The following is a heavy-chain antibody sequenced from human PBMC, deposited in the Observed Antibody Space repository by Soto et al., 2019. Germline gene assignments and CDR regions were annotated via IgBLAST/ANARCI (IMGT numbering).Heavy chain of an antibody. Sequence: SETLSLTCTVSGGSISSYYWSWIRQPPGKGLEWIGYIYYSGSTNYNPSLKSRVTISVDTSKNQFSLKLSSVTAADTAVYYCARDRGVVVVAATPGAFDIWGQGTMVTVSS. V-gene: IGHV4-59*01. CDR3: ARDRGVVVVAATPGAFDI. J-gene: IGHJ3*02. CDR1: GGSISSYY. D-gene: IGHD2-15*01. CDR2: IYYSGST.